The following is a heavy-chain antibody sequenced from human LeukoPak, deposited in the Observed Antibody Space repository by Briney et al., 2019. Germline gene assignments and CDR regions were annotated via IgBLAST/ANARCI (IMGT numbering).Heavy chain of an antibody. CDR2: ISGSGGST. CDR3: AQSDDYVWGSYRPDAFDI. J-gene: IGHJ3*02. Sequence: GGSLRLSCAASEFTFSSYAMSWVRQAPGKGLEWVSAISGSGGSTYYADSVKGRFTISRDNSKNTLYLQMNSLRAEDTAVYYCAQSDDYVWGSYRPDAFDIWGQGTMVTVSS. D-gene: IGHD3-16*02. CDR1: EFTFSSYA. V-gene: IGHV3-23*01.